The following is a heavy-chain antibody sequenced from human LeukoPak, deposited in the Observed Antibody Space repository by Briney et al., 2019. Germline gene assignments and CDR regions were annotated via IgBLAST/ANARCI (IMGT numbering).Heavy chain of an antibody. J-gene: IGHJ3*02. V-gene: IGHV4-39*01. CDR2: IYYSGST. CDR1: GGSISSSSYY. Sequence: SETLSLTCTVSGGSISSSSYYWGWIRQPPGKGLEWIGSIYYSGSTYYNPSLKSRVTISVDTSKNQFSLKLSSVTAADTAVYYCAIIHFDFWSGYFGAFVIWGQGTMVSVS. CDR3: AIIHFDFWSGYFGAFVI. D-gene: IGHD3-3*01.